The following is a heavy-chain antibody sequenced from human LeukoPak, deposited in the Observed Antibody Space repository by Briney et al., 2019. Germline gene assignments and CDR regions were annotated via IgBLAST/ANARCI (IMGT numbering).Heavy chain of an antibody. CDR2: INPNSGGT. V-gene: IGHV1-2*02. J-gene: IGHJ4*02. CDR3: AGDLAVAGEPSDY. CDR1: GYTFTGYY. Sequence: ASVKVSCKASGYTFTGYYMHRVRQAPGQGLEWMGWINPNSGGTNYAQKFQGRVTMTRDTSISTAYMELSRLRSDDTAVYYCAGDLAVAGEPSDYWGQGTLVTVSS. D-gene: IGHD6-19*01.